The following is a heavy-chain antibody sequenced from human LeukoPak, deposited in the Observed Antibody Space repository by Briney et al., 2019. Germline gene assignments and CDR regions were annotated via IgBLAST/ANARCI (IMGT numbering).Heavy chain of an antibody. D-gene: IGHD1-1*01. Sequence: PSDTLSVTHADCRGSLSGHYWRWLRQHPAAGLEWIGVVNHSVSSNCNQPLNSRVTMSVHTSKNTFYLMLRSVSAADTAMYNCARGRRGSWNAFVDYWGQGALVTVSS. V-gene: IGHV4-34*01. J-gene: IGHJ4*02. CDR1: RGSLSGHY. CDR2: VNHSVSS. CDR3: ARGRRGSWNAFVDY.